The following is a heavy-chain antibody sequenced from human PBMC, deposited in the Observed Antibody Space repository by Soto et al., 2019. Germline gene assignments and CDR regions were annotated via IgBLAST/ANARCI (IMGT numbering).Heavy chain of an antibody. CDR2: IIPIFGTT. CDR3: ARVTDSNFLY. D-gene: IGHD4-4*01. Sequence: SVKVSCKASGGTFSSYAISWVRQAPGQGLQWRGGIIPIFGTTNYAQKFQGRVTITADESRSTVYMELSSLRSEDTAGYYCARVTDSNFLYWGQGALVTAPQ. CDR1: GGTFSSYA. V-gene: IGHV1-69*13. J-gene: IGHJ4*02.